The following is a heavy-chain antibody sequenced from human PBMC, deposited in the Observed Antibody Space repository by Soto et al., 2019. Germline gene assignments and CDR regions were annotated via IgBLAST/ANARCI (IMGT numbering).Heavy chain of an antibody. CDR1: GGSVSSGSYY. Sequence: QVQLQESGPGLVKPSETLSLTCTVSGGSVSSGSYYWSWIRQPPGEGLEWLGYIYYSGSTNYNPSLKSRVSISVDTSKNQFSLKLSSVTAADTAVYYCARDLGVVAAFDFYYYPRLDVWGQGTTVTVSS. CDR2: IYYSGST. CDR3: ARDLGVVAAFDFYYYPRLDV. V-gene: IGHV4-61*01. J-gene: IGHJ6*02. D-gene: IGHD2-15*01.